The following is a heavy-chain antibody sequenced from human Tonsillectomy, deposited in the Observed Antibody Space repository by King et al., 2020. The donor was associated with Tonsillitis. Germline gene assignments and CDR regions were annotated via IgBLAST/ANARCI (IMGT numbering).Heavy chain of an antibody. J-gene: IGHJ4*02. D-gene: IGHD5/OR15-5a*01. CDR1: GFTFSGYG. CDR2: ISPDAGNK. Sequence: VQLVESGGGVVQPGRSLRLSCEASGFTFSGYGMHWVRQAPGKGLEWVTFISPDAGNKYYADSVKGRFTISRDNSKNTLYLQMNSLRVEDTAVYYCAKGYSVYESSFDYWGQGTLVTVSS. CDR3: AKGYSVYESSFDY. V-gene: IGHV3-30*18.